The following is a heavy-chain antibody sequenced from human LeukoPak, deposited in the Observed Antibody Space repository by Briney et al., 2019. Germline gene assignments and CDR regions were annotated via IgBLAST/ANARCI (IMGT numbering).Heavy chain of an antibody. Sequence: GGSLRLSCAASGFTFSSYAMSWVRQAPGKGLEWVSAISGTGGSTYYADSVKGRFTISRDNSKNTLNLHMNSLRADDTAVYYCAKDRGCGVIYDMDVWGQGTTVTVSS. D-gene: IGHD3-10*01. CDR3: AKDRGCGVIYDMDV. J-gene: IGHJ6*02. CDR2: ISGTGGST. V-gene: IGHV3-23*01. CDR1: GFTFSSYA.